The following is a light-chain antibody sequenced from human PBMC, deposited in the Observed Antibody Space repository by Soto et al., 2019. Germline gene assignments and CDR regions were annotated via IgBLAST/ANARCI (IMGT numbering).Light chain of an antibody. J-gene: IGKJ1*01. CDR2: GVS. V-gene: IGKV3-20*01. Sequence: IVVTQSPGTLSLSPGDGATLSCRASQSVSSSCLAWYQQKPAQAPRLLIYGVSSRATGIPNRFSGSGSGTDFTLTISRLEPEDFAVYYCQQYGNSPRTFGQGTKVEI. CDR3: QQYGNSPRT. CDR1: QSVSSSC.